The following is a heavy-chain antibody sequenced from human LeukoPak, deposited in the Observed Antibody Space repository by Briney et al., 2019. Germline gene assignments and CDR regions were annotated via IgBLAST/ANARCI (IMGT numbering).Heavy chain of an antibody. CDR3: ANGGTYSSGP. CDR2: IKPDGSAQ. CDR1: GFTFSNSW. J-gene: IGHJ5*02. D-gene: IGHD3-22*01. Sequence: GGSLRLSCAASGFTFSNSWMSWVRQAPGKGLEWVATIKPDGSAQYYVDSVRGRFTISRDNAKNSLFLQINSLRAEDTAVYYCANGGTYSSGPWGQGTLVTVSS. V-gene: IGHV3-7*01.